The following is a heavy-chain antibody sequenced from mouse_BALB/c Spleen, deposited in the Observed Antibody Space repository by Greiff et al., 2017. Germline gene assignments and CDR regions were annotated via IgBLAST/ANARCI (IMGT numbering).Heavy chain of an antibody. CDR1: GFTFSSFG. Sequence: EVKLMESGGGLVQPGGSRKLSCAASGFTFSSFGMHWVRQAPEKGLEWVAYISSGSSTIYYADTVKGRFTISRDNPKNTLFLQMTSLRSEDTAMYYCARKLPGYYYAMDYWGQGTSVTVSS. D-gene: IGHD2-2*01. CDR3: ARKLPGYYYAMDY. J-gene: IGHJ4*01. CDR2: ISSGSSTI. V-gene: IGHV5-17*02.